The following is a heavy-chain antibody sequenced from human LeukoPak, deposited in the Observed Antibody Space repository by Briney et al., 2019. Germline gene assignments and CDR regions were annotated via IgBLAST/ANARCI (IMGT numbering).Heavy chain of an antibody. J-gene: IGHJ5*02. V-gene: IGHV1-69*05. D-gene: IGHD3-22*01. CDR2: IIPIFGTA. CDR1: GGTFSSYA. Sequence: ASVKVSCKASGGTFSSYAISWVRQAPGQGLEWMGRIIPIFGTANYAQKFQGRVTITTDESTSTACMELSSLRSEDTAVYYCARDKVRVSWFDPWGQGTLVTVSS. CDR3: ARDKVRVSWFDP.